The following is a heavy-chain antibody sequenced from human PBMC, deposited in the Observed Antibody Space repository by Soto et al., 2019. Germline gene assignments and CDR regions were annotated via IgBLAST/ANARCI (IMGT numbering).Heavy chain of an antibody. D-gene: IGHD2-15*01. CDR2: IKQDGSEK. V-gene: IGHV3-7*01. CDR3: ARDRYCIGGSCYAGRFDY. CDR1: GFTFSNYW. J-gene: IGHJ4*02. Sequence: GGSMRLSCAASGFTFSNYWMSWVRQAPGKGLEWVANIKQDGSEKYYVDSVKGRFTISRDNAKNSLYLQMNSLRAEDTAVYFCARDRYCIGGSCYAGRFDYWGQGTLVTVSS.